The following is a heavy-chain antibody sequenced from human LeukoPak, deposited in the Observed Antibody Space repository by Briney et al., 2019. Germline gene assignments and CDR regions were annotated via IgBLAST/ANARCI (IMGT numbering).Heavy chain of an antibody. V-gene: IGHV4-61*03. CDR1: GGSVSSDASY. Sequence: SETLSLTCSVSGGSVSSDASYWRWMRQPPGKGLEWIGYSYYSGSTNYNPSLKSRVTISVDTSKTHFSLKLSSVTAADTAVYYCARQSRCSGSKQSFDLWGRGTLVTVSS. D-gene: IGHD1-26*01. J-gene: IGHJ2*01. CDR2: SYYSGST. CDR3: ARQSRCSGSKQSFDL.